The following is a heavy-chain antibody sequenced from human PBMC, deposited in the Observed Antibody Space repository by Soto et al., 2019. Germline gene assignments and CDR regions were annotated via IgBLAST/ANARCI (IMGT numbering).Heavy chain of an antibody. CDR1: GYTLTELS. CDR2: FDPEDGET. CDR3: ATDLPHYYDSSGYYGGFEY. V-gene: IGHV1-24*01. Sequence: ASVKVSCKVSGYTLTELSMHWVRQAPGKGLEWMGGFDPEDGETIYAQKFQGRVTMTEDTSPDTAYMELSSLRSEDTAVYYCATDLPHYYDSSGYYGGFEYWGQGTLVTVSS. J-gene: IGHJ4*02. D-gene: IGHD3-22*01.